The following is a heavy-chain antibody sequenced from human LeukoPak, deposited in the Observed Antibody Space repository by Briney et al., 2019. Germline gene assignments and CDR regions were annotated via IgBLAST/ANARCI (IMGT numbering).Heavy chain of an antibody. D-gene: IGHD3-10*01. CDR3: ARDRGSY. Sequence: GGSLRLSCAASGFTFSSYSMNWVRQAPGKGLAWVAIIKQDGSEKYYVDSVKGRFTISRNNAKNSLYLQMSSLRADDTAVYYCARDRGSYWGQGTLVTVYS. CDR1: GFTFSSYS. J-gene: IGHJ4*02. CDR2: IKQDGSEK. V-gene: IGHV3-7*01.